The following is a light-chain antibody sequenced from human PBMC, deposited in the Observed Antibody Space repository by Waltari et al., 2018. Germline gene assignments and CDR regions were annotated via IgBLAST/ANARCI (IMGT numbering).Light chain of an antibody. Sequence: QSVLTQAPSASGTPGQRVTVSCSGSSSNIGSKYVYWFQHRPGTAPKLLMYSDHQRPSGVPDRFSGSKSGTSASLAISGLRSEDEADYYCAAWDDSLSGWVFGGGTKLTVL. CDR2: SDH. J-gene: IGLJ2*01. CDR1: SSNIGSKY. CDR3: AAWDDSLSGWV. V-gene: IGLV1-47*02.